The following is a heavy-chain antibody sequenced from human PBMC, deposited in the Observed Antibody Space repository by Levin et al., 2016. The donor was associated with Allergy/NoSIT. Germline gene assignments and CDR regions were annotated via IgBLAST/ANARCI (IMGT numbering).Heavy chain of an antibody. V-gene: IGHV4-31*02. CDR2: ISYTGKT. CDR3: ARALWRGYKDGMDV. Sequence: WIRQPPGKGLEWIGYISYTGKTYYNPSLNSRVTISVDTSKNQLSLKLSSVTAADTAVYYCARALWRGYKDGMDVWGQGTTVTVSS. J-gene: IGHJ6*02. D-gene: IGHD5-12*01.